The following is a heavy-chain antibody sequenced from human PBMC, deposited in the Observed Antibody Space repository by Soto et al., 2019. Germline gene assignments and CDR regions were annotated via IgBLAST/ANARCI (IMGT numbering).Heavy chain of an antibody. CDR2: MNPNSGNT. Sequence: QVQLVQSGAEVKKPGASVKVSCKASGYTFTSYDINWVRQATGQGLEWMGWMNPNSGNTGYAQKFQGRVNMTRNTSISTAYMELSSLSSEDTAGYYCARGGSSSCRRYWYFDLWGRGTLVTVSS. J-gene: IGHJ2*01. D-gene: IGHD6-19*01. V-gene: IGHV1-8*01. CDR1: GYTFTSYD. CDR3: ARGGSSSCRRYWYFDL.